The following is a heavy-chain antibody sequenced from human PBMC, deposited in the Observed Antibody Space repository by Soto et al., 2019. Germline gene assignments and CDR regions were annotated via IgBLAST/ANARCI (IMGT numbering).Heavy chain of an antibody. V-gene: IGHV1-18*01. Sequence: GASVKVSCKASGYTFTSYGVSWVRQAPGQGLEWMGWISAYNGNTNYAQKLQGRVTMTTDTSTSTAYMELRSLRSDDTAVYYCARAGRITIFGSPYYMDVWGKGTTVTVSS. CDR3: ARAGRITIFGSPYYMDV. J-gene: IGHJ6*03. CDR1: GYTFTSYG. D-gene: IGHD3-3*01. CDR2: ISAYNGNT.